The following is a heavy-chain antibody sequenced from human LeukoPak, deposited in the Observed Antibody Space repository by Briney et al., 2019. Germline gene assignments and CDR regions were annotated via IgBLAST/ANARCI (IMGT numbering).Heavy chain of an antibody. D-gene: IGHD5-12*01. Sequence: PSETLSLTCTVSGGSISNYYWSWIRQPPGKGLEWIGDIYYSGSTCYNPSLKSRVSISVDTSKSQFSLKLYSVTAANTAVYYCARDASGNDLGYAFDIWGQGTVVTVSS. CDR2: IYYSGST. CDR3: ARDASGNDLGYAFDI. V-gene: IGHV4-59*01. CDR1: GGSISNYY. J-gene: IGHJ3*02.